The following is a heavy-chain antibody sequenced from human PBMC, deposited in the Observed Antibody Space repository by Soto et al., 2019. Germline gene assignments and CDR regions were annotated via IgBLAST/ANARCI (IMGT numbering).Heavy chain of an antibody. CDR1: GGTFNKFA. Sequence: VQLVQSGAEVKKTGSSVKVSCKASGGTFNKFAFSWVRQAPGQGFECMGGIIPVFRSANYAQRFRGRITITADEYTSTVYLYLNDLRSDDTAVYYWARRYCASDNCTRFYYCVDLWGLGTKVTVSS. CDR2: IIPVFRSA. CDR3: ARRYCASDNCTRFYYCVDL. J-gene: IGHJ6*02. D-gene: IGHD2-21*02. V-gene: IGHV1-69*01.